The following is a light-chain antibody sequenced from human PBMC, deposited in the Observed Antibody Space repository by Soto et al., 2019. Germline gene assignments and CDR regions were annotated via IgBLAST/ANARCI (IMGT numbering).Light chain of an antibody. CDR1: QAINNW. CDR2: KAS. CDR3: QHYNSYSEA. Sequence: DIQMTQSPSSLSGSVGDRVTITCRASQAINNWLAWYQQKPGKAPKLLIYKASTLKSGVPSRFSGSGSGTEFTLTISSLQPDDFATYFCQHYNSYSEAFGQGTKVEIK. J-gene: IGKJ1*01. V-gene: IGKV1-5*03.